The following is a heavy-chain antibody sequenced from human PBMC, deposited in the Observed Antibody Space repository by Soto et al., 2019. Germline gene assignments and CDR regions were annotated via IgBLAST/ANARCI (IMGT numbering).Heavy chain of an antibody. CDR3: AKDDGSVVVPAAMRGSDY. CDR1: GFTFSSYG. D-gene: IGHD2-2*01. CDR2: ISYDGSNK. J-gene: IGHJ4*02. Sequence: PGGSLRLSCAASGFTFSSYGMHWVRQAPGKGLEWVAVISYDGSNKYYADSVKGRFTISRDNSKNTLYLQMNSLRAEDTAVYYCAKDDGSVVVPAAMRGSDYWGQGT. V-gene: IGHV3-30*18.